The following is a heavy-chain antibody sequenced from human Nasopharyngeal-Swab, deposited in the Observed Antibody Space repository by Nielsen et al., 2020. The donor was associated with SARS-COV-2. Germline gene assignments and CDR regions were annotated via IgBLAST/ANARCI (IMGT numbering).Heavy chain of an antibody. CDR2: ISYDGSNK. D-gene: IGHD2-2*01. J-gene: IGHJ4*02. CDR3: ARGPDGVVVPAAILY. Sequence: GESLKISCVASGFTFSSYAMHWVRQAPGKGLEWVAVISYDGSNKYYADSVKGRFTISRDNSKNTLYLQMNSLRAEDTAVYYCARGPDGVVVPAAILYWGQGTLVTVSS. CDR1: GFTFSSYA. V-gene: IGHV3-30*04.